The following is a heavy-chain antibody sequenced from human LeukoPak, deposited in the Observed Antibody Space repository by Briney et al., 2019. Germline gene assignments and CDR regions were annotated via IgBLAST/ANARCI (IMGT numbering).Heavy chain of an antibody. V-gene: IGHV4-34*01. CDR3: ARGVVVLPGVYAFDI. CDR2: INHSGST. J-gene: IGHJ3*02. CDR1: GFTFSNAW. D-gene: IGHD2-15*01. Sequence: PGGSLRLSCTASGFTFSNAWMNWVRQPPGKGLEWIGEINHSGSTNYNPSLKSRVTISVDTSKNQFSLKLSSVTAADTAVYYCARGVVVLPGVYAFDIWGQGTMVTVSS.